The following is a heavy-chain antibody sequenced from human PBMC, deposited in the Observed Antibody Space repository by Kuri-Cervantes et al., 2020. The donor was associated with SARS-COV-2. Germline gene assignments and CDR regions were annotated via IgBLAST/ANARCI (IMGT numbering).Heavy chain of an antibody. Sequence: GGSLRLSCEVSGFLFSASAIHWVRQGSGKGLERVGRVRGKANNYATAYAASVKGRFTISRDDSKNMAYLQMNSLKTEDTAVYYCARDQGVVPEFDYWGQGTLVTVSS. J-gene: IGHJ4*02. CDR3: ARDQGVVPEFDY. CDR1: GFLFSASA. D-gene: IGHD3-3*01. CDR2: VRGKANNYAT. V-gene: IGHV3-73*01.